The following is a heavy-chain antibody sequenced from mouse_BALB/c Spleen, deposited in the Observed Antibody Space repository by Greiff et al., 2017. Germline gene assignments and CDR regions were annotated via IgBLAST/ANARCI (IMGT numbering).Heavy chain of an antibody. CDR1: GFSFTGYG. Sequence: VKLMESGPGLVAPSQSLSITCTVSGFSFTGYGVNWVRQPPGKGLEWLGMIWGDGSTDYNSALKSRLSISKDNSKSQVFLKMNSLQTDDTARYYCARDLRDYATYAMDYWGQGTAVTVSS. J-gene: IGHJ4*01. D-gene: IGHD1-1*02. V-gene: IGHV2-6-7*01. CDR2: IWGDGST. CDR3: ARDLRDYATYAMDY.